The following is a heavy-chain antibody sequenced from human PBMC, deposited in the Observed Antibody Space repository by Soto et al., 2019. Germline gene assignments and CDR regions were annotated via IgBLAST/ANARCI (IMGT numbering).Heavy chain of an antibody. D-gene: IGHD2-8*01. V-gene: IGHV4-39*01. Sequence: PSETLSLTCTVSGDSISSGTYYWAWIRQPPWKGLEWIGTIHYSGTAYYSPSLKSRITISVDTSKSRFSLPLSSVTAADTAVYYCARQNGGLRPNFDYWGQGSLVTVSS. J-gene: IGHJ4*02. CDR2: IHYSGTA. CDR3: ARQNGGLRPNFDY. CDR1: GDSISSGTYY.